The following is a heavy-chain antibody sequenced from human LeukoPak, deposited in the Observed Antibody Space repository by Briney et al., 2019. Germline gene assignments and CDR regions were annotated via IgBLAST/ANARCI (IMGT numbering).Heavy chain of an antibody. CDR2: IIPIFGTA. Sequence: VASVKVSCKASGGTFSSYAISWVRQAPGQGLEWMGGIIPIFGTANYAQKFQGRVTITADESTSTAYMELSSLRSEDTAVYYCASGRYDFWRSYYYSYMDGWGKGTTATV. CDR3: ASGRYDFWRSYYYSYMDG. J-gene: IGHJ6*03. D-gene: IGHD3-3*01. CDR1: GGTFSSYA. V-gene: IGHV1-69*13.